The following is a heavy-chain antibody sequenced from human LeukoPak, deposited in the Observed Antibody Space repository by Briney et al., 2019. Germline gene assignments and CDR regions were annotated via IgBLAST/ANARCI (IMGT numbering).Heavy chain of an antibody. CDR3: ARDLSASWYSLGY. V-gene: IGHV3-20*04. Sequence: GGSLRLSCAASGSSVSDYGMSWVPQAPGKGLEWVSGINWSGESTGYADTVNGRFTISRDNAENALYLQMNSLRAEDTALYYCARDLSASWYSLGYWGRGTLVTVSS. J-gene: IGHJ4*02. CDR1: GSSVSDYG. CDR2: INWSGEST. D-gene: IGHD6-13*01.